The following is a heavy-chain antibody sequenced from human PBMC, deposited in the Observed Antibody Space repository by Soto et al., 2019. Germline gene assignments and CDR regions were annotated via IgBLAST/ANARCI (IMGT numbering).Heavy chain of an antibody. CDR3: ARSLTTFGVVINYYGMDV. CDR2: MNPNSGNT. D-gene: IGHD3-3*01. V-gene: IGHV1-8*01. J-gene: IGHJ6*02. Sequence: ASVKVSCKASGDTFTNYDINWVRQATGQGLEWMGWMNPNSGNTGYAQRFQGRVTMTRNTSINTAYMELRSLTSEDTAVYYCARSLTTFGVVINYYGMDVWGQGTKVTVSS. CDR1: GDTFTNYD.